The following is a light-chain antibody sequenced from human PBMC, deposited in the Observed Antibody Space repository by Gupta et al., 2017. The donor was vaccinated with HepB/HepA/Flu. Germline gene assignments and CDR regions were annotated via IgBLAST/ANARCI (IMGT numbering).Light chain of an antibody. CDR2: WAS. V-gene: IGKV4-1*01. Sequence: DIVMTQSPDSLAVPLGERATINCKSSQSVLYSSDNKNYLAWYQQKPGQPPRLLIYWASTRQSGVPDRFSGSGSGTDFTLTISSLQAEDVAVYYCQQYYSTPITFGPGTKVDLK. CDR1: QSVLYSSDNKNY. CDR3: QQYYSTPIT. J-gene: IGKJ3*01.